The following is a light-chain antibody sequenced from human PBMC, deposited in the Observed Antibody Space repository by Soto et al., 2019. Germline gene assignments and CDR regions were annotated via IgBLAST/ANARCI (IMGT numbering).Light chain of an antibody. Sequence: EILMTQSTASLSVSPGERATLPCRASHSVRSNLAWYQQKPGQAPRLLIYDASTRATGIPAGFSGSGSGTEFSLTISSLQSEDFAVYVCQQYHNWPPAFGGGTKVEIK. CDR3: QQYHNWPPA. CDR2: DAS. V-gene: IGKV3-15*01. CDR1: HSVRSN. J-gene: IGKJ4*01.